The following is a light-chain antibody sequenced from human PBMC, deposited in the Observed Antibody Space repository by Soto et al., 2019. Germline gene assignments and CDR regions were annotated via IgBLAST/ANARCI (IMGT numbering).Light chain of an antibody. J-gene: IGLJ1*01. CDR1: SSDVGGFNS. CDR3: SSYTSTMTNV. Sequence: QSVRTQPASVSGSPGQSITISFTGTSSDVGGFNSVSWYQLRPGTAPKLILYDVVDRPSGVSYRFSGSKSGNTASLTISGLQAADEADYFCSSYTSTMTNVFGSGTKVTVL. V-gene: IGLV2-14*03. CDR2: DVV.